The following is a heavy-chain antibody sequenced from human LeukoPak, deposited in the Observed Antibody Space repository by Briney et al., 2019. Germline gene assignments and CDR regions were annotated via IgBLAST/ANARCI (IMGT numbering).Heavy chain of an antibody. CDR2: IYYSGST. D-gene: IGHD2-2*01. V-gene: IGHV4-59*01. CDR1: GGSISSYY. CDR3: ARVGPGYCSSTSCSTHQYYYYGMDV. Sequence: PSETLSLTRTVSGGSISSYYWSWIRRPPGKGLESIGYIYYSGSTNYNPSLKSRVTISVDTSKNQFSLKLSSVTAADTAVYYCARVGPGYCSSTSCSTHQYYYYGMDVWGKGTTVTVSS. J-gene: IGHJ6*04.